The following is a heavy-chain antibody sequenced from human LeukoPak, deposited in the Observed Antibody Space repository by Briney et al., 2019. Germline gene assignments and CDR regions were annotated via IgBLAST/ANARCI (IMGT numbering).Heavy chain of an antibody. CDR3: ARDGSSWSNWLDP. CDR2: INSDGSSP. Sequence: GGSLRLSCAASGFTFSSYWMHWVRRAPGKGLVWVSRINSDGSSPSYADSVKGRFTISRDNAKNTLYLQMNSLRAEDTAVYYCARDGSSWSNWLDPWGQGTLVTVSS. V-gene: IGHV3-74*01. D-gene: IGHD6-13*01. J-gene: IGHJ5*02. CDR1: GFTFSSYW.